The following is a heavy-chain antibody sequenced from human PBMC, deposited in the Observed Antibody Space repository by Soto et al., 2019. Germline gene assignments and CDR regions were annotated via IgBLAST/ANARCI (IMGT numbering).Heavy chain of an antibody. CDR2: IYYSGST. V-gene: IGHV4-39*01. Sequence: SETLSLTCTVSGGSISSSSYYWGWIRQPPGKGLEWIGSIYYSGSTNYNTSLKSQVTISVDTSKNQFSLKLSSMTAADTAVYFCARSNYDYIWGSPGLDYWGQGTLVTVSS. D-gene: IGHD3-16*01. CDR1: GGSISSSSYY. J-gene: IGHJ4*02. CDR3: ARSNYDYIWGSPGLDY.